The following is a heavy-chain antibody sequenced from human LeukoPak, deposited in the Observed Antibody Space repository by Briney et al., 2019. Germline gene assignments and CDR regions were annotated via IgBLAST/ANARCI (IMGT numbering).Heavy chain of an antibody. CDR3: ARDLGYCSGGSCYARGSWFDP. CDR1: GGTFSSYA. D-gene: IGHD2-15*01. Sequence: ASVKVSCKASGGTFSSYAISWVRQAPGQGLEWMGGIIPIFGTANYAQKLQGRVTITADESTSTAYMELSSLRSEDTAVYYCARDLGYCSGGSCYARGSWFDPWGQGTLVTVSS. CDR2: IIPIFGTA. J-gene: IGHJ5*02. V-gene: IGHV1-69*01.